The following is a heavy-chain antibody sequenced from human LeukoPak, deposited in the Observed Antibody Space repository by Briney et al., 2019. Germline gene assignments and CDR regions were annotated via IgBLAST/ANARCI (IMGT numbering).Heavy chain of an antibody. CDR3: ARLYCSGGSCSPYYFDY. J-gene: IGHJ4*02. CDR2: IYYSENT. Sequence: PSETLSLTCTVSGGSISSYFWSWIRRPPGKGLEWIGSIYYSENTDYNPSLKSRVTISVDTSKNQFSLKLSSVTAADTAVYYCARLYCSGGSCSPYYFDYWGQGTLVTVSS. D-gene: IGHD2-15*01. CDR1: GGSISSYF. V-gene: IGHV4-59*01.